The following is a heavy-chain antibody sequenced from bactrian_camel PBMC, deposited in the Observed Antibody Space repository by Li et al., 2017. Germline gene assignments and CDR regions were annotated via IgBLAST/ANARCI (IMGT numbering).Heavy chain of an antibody. D-gene: IGHD4*01. V-gene: IGHV3S42*01. CDR2: SSSGAVSL. CDR1: GFTCSSYA. Sequence: VQLVESGGGLVQPGGSLRLSCAASGFTCSSYAMGWVRQGPGKGLERVSSSSSGAVSLLYADSVKGRFTISRDNAKNTLYLQLNSLKTEDTAMYYCAKDQPSIAYEYNYWGQGTQVTVS. CDR3: AKDQPSIAYEYNY. J-gene: IGHJ4*01.